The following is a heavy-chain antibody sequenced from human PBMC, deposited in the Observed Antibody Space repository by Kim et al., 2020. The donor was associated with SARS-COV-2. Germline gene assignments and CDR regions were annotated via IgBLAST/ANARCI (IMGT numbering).Heavy chain of an antibody. J-gene: IGHJ4*02. V-gene: IGHV3-74*01. D-gene: IGHD3-10*02. CDR2: IKRDGSAT. CDR3: RYTTMSGGIDY. CDR1: GFTFSTDW. Sequence: GGSLRLSCAASGFTFSTDWMHWVRQAPGKGLVWVSLIKRDGSATYYADSVKGRFTISRDNAKNTLYLQMNSLRAEDTAVYYCRYTTMSGGIDYWGQGTL.